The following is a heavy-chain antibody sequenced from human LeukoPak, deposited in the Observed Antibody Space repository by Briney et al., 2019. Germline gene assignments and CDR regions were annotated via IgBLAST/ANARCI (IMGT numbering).Heavy chain of an antibody. V-gene: IGHV4-39*01. D-gene: IGHD3-10*01. CDR1: GGSITTTTYY. CDR2: SYNSGTT. Sequence: SETLSLTCTLSGGSITTTTYYWGWIRQPPGKGLEWIGSSYNSGTTYYNPSLKSRVTISVDTSKNQFSLKVSSVTAADTAVYYRASRVYGLGSFNYWGQGTLVTVSS. J-gene: IGHJ4*01. CDR3: ASRVYGLGSFNY.